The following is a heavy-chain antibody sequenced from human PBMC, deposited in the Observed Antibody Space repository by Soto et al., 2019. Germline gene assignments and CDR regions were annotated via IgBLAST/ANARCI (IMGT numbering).Heavy chain of an antibody. Sequence: GASVKVSCKASGYTFTSYGMNWVRQAPGRGLEWMGWINPGNGNTKYSQKFQGRVTIFADESTSTAYMELSSLTSEDTAVYYCARGQVVEMATIPWSYYYSMDIWGQGTTVTVSS. J-gene: IGHJ6*02. CDR3: ARGQVVEMATIPWSYYYSMDI. V-gene: IGHV1-3*01. CDR2: INPGNGNT. D-gene: IGHD5-12*01. CDR1: GYTFTSYG.